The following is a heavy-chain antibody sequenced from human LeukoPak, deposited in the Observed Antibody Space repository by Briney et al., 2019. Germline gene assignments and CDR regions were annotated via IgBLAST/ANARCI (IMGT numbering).Heavy chain of an antibody. V-gene: IGHV3-48*02. J-gene: IGHJ4*02. CDR1: GFTFSLYS. Sequence: GGSQRLSCAASGFTFSLYSMNWVRQPPGMGLEWVSYITSNSATIQYADSVKGRFTISRDNAKNSLSLQMNSLRDGHTAVYYCARSVGGHFDYWGQGMLVTVSS. CDR3: ARSVGGHFDY. CDR2: ITSNSATI. D-gene: IGHD3-16*01.